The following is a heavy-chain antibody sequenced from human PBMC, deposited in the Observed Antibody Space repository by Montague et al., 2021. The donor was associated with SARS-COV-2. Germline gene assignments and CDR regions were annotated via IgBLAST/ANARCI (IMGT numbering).Heavy chain of an antibody. CDR1: GGSFSGYY. V-gene: IGHV4-34*01. J-gene: IGHJ4*02. CDR2: INHSGST. CDR3: ARGSTVTHY. D-gene: IGHD4-17*01. Sequence: SETLSLTCAVYGGSFSGYYWSWIRQPPGKGLEWIGEINHSGSTNYNPPLKSRVTISVDTSKNQFSLKLSSVTAADTAVYYCARGSTVTHYWGQGTLVTVSS.